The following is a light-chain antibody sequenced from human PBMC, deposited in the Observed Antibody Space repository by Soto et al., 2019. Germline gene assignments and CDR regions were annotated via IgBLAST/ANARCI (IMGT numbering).Light chain of an antibody. J-gene: IGKJ1*01. CDR3: QQYGSSRT. V-gene: IGKV3-20*01. CDR1: QTMSSNY. CDR2: GTS. Sequence: EIVLTQSPGTLSLSPGEGATLSCRASQTMSSNYLAWYQQKPGQPPRLLIYGTSSRAAGIPDKFSGSGAGTDFTLTISILEPEDFAVYYCQQYGSSRTFGQGTKVEV.